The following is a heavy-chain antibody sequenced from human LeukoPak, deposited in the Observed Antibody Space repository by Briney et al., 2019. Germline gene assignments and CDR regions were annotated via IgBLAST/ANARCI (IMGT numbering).Heavy chain of an antibody. J-gene: IGHJ3*02. CDR2: IYYSGTT. CDR1: GGSISSSY. V-gene: IGHV4-59*08. CDR3: ASSGGVKRGAFDI. Sequence: SETLSLTCTVSGGSISSSYWTWIRQPPRKGLEWIGDIYYSGTTNYNPSLKSRVTISVDTSKNQFSLKLNTETAADRGVYYCASSGGVKRGAFDIWRQGRMVSVCS. D-gene: IGHD6-25*01.